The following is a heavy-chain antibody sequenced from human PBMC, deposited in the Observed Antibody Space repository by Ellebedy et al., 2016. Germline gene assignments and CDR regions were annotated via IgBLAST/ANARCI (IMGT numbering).Heavy chain of an antibody. CDR1: GFTFSSSW. Sequence: GGSLRLSCAASGFTFSSSWMTWVRHSTGKGLDWVALINQDGSVKHYVDSVRGRFTISRDNSKNSLYLQMDSLRADDTAVYYCAREPYHGAMDYWGQGTLVTVSS. J-gene: IGHJ4*02. CDR3: AREPYHGAMDY. V-gene: IGHV3-7*03. CDR2: INQDGSVK.